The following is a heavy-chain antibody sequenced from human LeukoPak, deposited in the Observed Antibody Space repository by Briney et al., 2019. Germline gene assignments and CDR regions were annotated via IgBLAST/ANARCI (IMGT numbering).Heavy chain of an antibody. CDR1: GGSISSYY. Sequence: SSETLSLTCTVSGGSISSYYWSWIRQPAGKGLEWIGRIYSSGTITYNPSLQSRVTISVDTSKNQFSLKLSSVTAADTAVYYCARGDYDFWSGYTESNWFDPWGQGTLVTVSS. J-gene: IGHJ5*02. CDR3: ARGDYDFWSGYTESNWFDP. CDR2: IYSSGTI. V-gene: IGHV4-4*07. D-gene: IGHD3-3*01.